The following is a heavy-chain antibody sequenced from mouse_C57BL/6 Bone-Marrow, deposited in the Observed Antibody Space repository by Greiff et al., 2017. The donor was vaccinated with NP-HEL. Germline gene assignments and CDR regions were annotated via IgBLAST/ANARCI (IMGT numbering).Heavy chain of an antibody. J-gene: IGHJ3*01. D-gene: IGHD2-4*01. CDR2: ISNGGGST. CDR3: ARLCYYDYDGGAWFAY. V-gene: IGHV5-12*01. Sequence: EVQLVESGGGLVQPGGSLKLSCAASGFTFSDYYMYWVRQTPEKRLEWVAYISNGGGSTYYPDTVKGRFTISRDNAKNTLYLQMSRLKSEDTAMYYCARLCYYDYDGGAWFAYWGQGTLVTVSA. CDR1: GFTFSDYY.